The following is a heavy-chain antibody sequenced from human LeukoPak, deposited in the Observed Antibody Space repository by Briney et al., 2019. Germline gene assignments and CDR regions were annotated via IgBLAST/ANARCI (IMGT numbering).Heavy chain of an antibody. V-gene: IGHV3-23*01. CDR2: ISGSGGST. D-gene: IGHD2-2*01. CDR3: AKVMYHCRSTSCYGSYFDY. J-gene: IGHJ4*02. Sequence: PGGSLRLSCAASGFTFSSYAMSWGRQAPGKGLEWVSAISGSGGSTYYADSVKGRFTISRDNSKNTLYLQMNSLRAEDTAVYYCAKVMYHCRSTSCYGSYFDYWGQGTLVTVSS. CDR1: GFTFSSYA.